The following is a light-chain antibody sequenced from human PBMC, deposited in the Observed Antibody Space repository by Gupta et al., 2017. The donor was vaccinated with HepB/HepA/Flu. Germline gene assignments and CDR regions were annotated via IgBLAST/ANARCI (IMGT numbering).Light chain of an antibody. J-gene: IGKJ1*01. CDR1: QSLVHSDGNTY. CDR2: QVS. Sequence: DVVMTQSPPSLPVTLGQPASISCRSTQSLVHSDGNTYLNWFLQRPGQSPRRLIYQVSNRDSGVPDRFSGSGSGSDFTLKISRVEVEDVGVYYCLQGTQWPWTFGQGTKVEL. V-gene: IGKV2-30*02. CDR3: LQGTQWPWT.